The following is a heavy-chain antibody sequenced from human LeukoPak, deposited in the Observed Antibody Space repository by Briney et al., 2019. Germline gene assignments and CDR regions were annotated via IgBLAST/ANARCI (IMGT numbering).Heavy chain of an antibody. V-gene: IGHV3-21*01. D-gene: IGHD4-17*01. J-gene: IGHJ4*02. Sequence: GSLRLSCAASGFTFSSYSMNWVRQAPGKGLEWVSSISSSSSYIYYADSVKGRFTISRDNAKNSLYLQMNSLRAEDTAVYYCARDDYGDHAGFDYWGQGTLVTVSS. CDR1: GFTFSSYS. CDR3: ARDDYGDHAGFDY. CDR2: ISSSSSYI.